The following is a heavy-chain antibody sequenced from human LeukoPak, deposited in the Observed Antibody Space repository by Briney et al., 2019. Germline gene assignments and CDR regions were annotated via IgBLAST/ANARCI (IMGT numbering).Heavy chain of an antibody. V-gene: IGHV4-34*01. Sequence: SETLSLTCAVYGGSFSGYYWSWIRQPPGKGLEWIGEINHSGSTNYDPSLKSRVTISVDTSKNQFSLKLSSVTAADTAVYYCARGWGRRLGYCTGGVCYRTKPFDYWGQGTLVTVSS. CDR3: ARGWGRRLGYCTGGVCYRTKPFDY. CDR2: INHSGST. D-gene: IGHD2-8*02. J-gene: IGHJ4*02. CDR1: GGSFSGYY.